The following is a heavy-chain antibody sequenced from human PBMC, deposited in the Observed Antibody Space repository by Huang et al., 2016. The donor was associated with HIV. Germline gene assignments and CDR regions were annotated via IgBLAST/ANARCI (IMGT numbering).Heavy chain of an antibody. V-gene: IGHV1-18*04. J-gene: IGHJ4*02. Sequence: QVQLVQSGGEVKKPGASVRVSCKASGYTFITSYGSTWVRQAPGQGLEWMGWINAYDGEKKCGQKVQGRVTMTRETSTSTVYMELRSLRPDDTAVYYCAREREYRSGWWWGGHYSDYWGQGTLVTVSS. CDR2: INAYDGEK. CDR3: AREREYRSGWWWGGHYSDY. CDR1: GYTFITSYG. D-gene: IGHD6-19*01.